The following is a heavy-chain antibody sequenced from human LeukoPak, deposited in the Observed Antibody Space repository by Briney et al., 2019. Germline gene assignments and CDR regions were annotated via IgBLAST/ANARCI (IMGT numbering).Heavy chain of an antibody. J-gene: IGHJ4*02. CDR2: ISSSSSYI. D-gene: IGHD5-12*01. Sequence: GGSLRLSCAASGFTFSSYSINWVRQAPGKGLEWVSSISSSSSYIYYADSVKGRFTISRDNAKNSLYLQMNSLRAEDTAVYYCARAEPVWWLRYWGQGTLVTVSS. CDR3: ARAEPVWWLRY. V-gene: IGHV3-21*01. CDR1: GFTFSSYS.